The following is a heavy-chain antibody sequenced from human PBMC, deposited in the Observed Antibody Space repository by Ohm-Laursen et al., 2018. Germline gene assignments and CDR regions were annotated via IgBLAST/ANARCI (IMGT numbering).Heavy chain of an antibody. CDR3: ARDSVGLPWVGEPPGY. V-gene: IGHV3-33*01. Sequence: SLRLSCAASAASGFSFSRYGMHWVRQAPGKGLEWVAVIWYDGSNKYHADSVKGRFTISRDNSKNTVYLQMNSLRAEDTAVYYCARDSVGLPWVGEPPGYWGQGTLVTVSS. J-gene: IGHJ4*02. CDR1: GFSFSRYG. CDR2: IWYDGSNK. D-gene: IGHD3-10*01.